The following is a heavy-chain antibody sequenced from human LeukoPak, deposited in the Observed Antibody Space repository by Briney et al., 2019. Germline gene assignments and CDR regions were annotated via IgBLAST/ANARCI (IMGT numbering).Heavy chain of an antibody. CDR2: ISGSGGST. J-gene: IGHJ3*02. V-gene: IGHV3-23*01. D-gene: IGHD3-10*01. CDR3: ANTLLWFGEGHDAFDI. CDR1: GFTFSSYA. Sequence: GGSLRLSCAASGFTFSSYAMSWVRQAPGKGLEWVSAISGSGGSTYYADSVKGRFTISRDNSKNTLYLQMNSLRAEDTAVYYCANTLLWFGEGHDAFDIWGQGTMVTVSS.